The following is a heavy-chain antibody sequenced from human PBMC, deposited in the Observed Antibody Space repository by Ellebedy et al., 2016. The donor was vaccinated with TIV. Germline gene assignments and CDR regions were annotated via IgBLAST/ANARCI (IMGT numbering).Heavy chain of an antibody. CDR2: IYYSGST. Sequence: SETLSLTCTVSGGSVSSSSYYWGWLRQPPGKGLEWIGTIYYSGSTFYSASLKSRVAISVDTSNNRFSLELNSVPAADTAVSFCARHRLILGAQNNWFDPWGQGTLVTVSS. CDR1: GGSVSSSSYY. J-gene: IGHJ5*02. D-gene: IGHD2-15*01. V-gene: IGHV4-39*01. CDR3: ARHRLILGAQNNWFDP.